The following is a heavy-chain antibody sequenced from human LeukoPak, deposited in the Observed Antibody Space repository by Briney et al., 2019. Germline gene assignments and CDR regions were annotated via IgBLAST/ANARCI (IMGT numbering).Heavy chain of an antibody. CDR3: AKTYYHDSSGYYYVFDY. CDR2: ISGSAGST. CDR1: GFTFSSYA. V-gene: IGHV3-23*01. D-gene: IGHD3-22*01. J-gene: IGHJ4*02. Sequence: GGSLRLSCAASGFTFSSYAMSWVRQAPGKGLEWVSAISGSAGSTYYADSVKGRFTITRDNSKNTLYLQMNSLRAEDTAIYYCAKTYYHDSSGYYYVFDYWGQGTLVTVSS.